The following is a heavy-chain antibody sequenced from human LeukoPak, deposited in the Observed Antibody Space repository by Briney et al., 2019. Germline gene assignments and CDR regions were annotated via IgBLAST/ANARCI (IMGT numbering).Heavy chain of an antibody. V-gene: IGHV3-66*01. J-gene: IGHJ2*01. CDR3: ARKTTVTGRWYFDL. CDR2: IYSGGDT. CDR1: GFTVSSNY. Sequence: PGGSLRLSCAASGFTVSSNYMTWVRQAPGKGLEWVSVIYSGGDTYYADSVKGRFTISRDNSENTLYLQMNSLRAEDTALNYCARKTTVTGRWYFDLWGRGTLVTVSS. D-gene: IGHD4-17*01.